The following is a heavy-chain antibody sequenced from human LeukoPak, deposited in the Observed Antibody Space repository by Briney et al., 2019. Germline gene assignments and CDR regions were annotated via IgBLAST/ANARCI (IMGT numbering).Heavy chain of an antibody. J-gene: IGHJ4*02. Sequence: SETLSLTCTVSGGSISSSSYYWGWIRQPPGKGLEWIGSIYYSGSTYYNPSLKSRVTISVDTSKNQFSLKLSSVTAADTAVYYCARQGGPYSSSSLSDYWGQGTLVTVSS. D-gene: IGHD6-6*01. V-gene: IGHV4-39*01. CDR1: GGSISSSSYY. CDR2: IYYSGST. CDR3: ARQGGPYSSSSLSDY.